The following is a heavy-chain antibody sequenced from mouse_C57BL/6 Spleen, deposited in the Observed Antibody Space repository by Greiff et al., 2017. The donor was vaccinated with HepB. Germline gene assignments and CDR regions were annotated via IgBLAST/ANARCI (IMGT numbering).Heavy chain of an antibody. CDR1: GFSLTSYG. V-gene: IGHV2-2*01. J-gene: IGHJ4*01. CDR3: ARIPITTVVARNYAMDY. Sequence: QVQLQQSGPGLVQPSQSLSITCTVSGFSLTSYGVHWVRQSPGKGLEWLGVIWSGGSTDYNAAFISRLSISKDNSKSQVFFKMNSLQADDTAIYYCARIPITTVVARNYAMDYWGQGTSVTVSS. CDR2: IWSGGST. D-gene: IGHD1-1*01.